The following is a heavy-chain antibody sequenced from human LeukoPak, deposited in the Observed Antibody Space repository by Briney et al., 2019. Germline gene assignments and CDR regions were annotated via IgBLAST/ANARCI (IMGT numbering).Heavy chain of an antibody. D-gene: IGHD4-23*01. CDR2: IWYNGNT. J-gene: IGHJ4*02. V-gene: IGHV3-33*01. CDR1: GFTFSTYG. CDR3: AREEGVDGTSGINS. Sequence: PGRSLRLSCAASGFTFSTYGMHWVRQAPGKGLEWVSDIWYNGNTYYADSVKGRFTISRDNSKSTLYLQMNSLRAEDTAVYYCAREEGVDGTSGINSWGQGTLVIVSS.